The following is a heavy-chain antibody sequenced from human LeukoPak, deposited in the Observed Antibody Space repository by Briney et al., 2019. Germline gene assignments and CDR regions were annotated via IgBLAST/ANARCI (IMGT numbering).Heavy chain of an antibody. CDR3: AKAGIAVPATPEY. D-gene: IGHD6-19*01. Sequence: GVSLRLSCAASGFTFSSYAMNWVRQAPGKGLEWVSVISSSGGTTYYSDSVKGRFIISRDNSKNTLYLQMNSLRAEDTAVYYCAKAGIAVPATPEYCGQGTQVTVSS. CDR2: ISSSGGTT. V-gene: IGHV3-23*01. J-gene: IGHJ4*02. CDR1: GFTFSSYA.